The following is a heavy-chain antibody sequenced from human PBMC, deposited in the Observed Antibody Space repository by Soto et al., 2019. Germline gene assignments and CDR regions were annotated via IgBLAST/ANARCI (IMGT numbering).Heavy chain of an antibody. J-gene: IGHJ4*02. V-gene: IGHV3-48*02. Sequence: GVSLRLSCAASGFTFSSYSMNWVRQAPGKGLEWVSYISSSSSTIYYADSVKGRFTISRDNAKNSLYLQMNSLRDEDTAVYYCARGKYSSGYYFDYWGQGTLVTVPS. CDR3: ARGKYSSGYYFDY. CDR2: ISSSSSTI. CDR1: GFTFSSYS. D-gene: IGHD3-22*01.